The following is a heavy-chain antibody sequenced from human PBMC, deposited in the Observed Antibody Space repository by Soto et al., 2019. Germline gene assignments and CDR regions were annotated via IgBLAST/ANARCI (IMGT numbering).Heavy chain of an antibody. CDR1: GFSLRTTGVG. CDR2: LYWDDDN. J-gene: IGHJ3*02. V-gene: IGHV2-5*02. CDR3: AHNPPQDSGAFDI. D-gene: IGHD6-19*01. Sequence: SGPTLVNPTQALTPTCTFSGFSLRTTGVGVGWIRQPPGKALEWLALLYWDDDNRYNPSLKSRLTLTKDTSKSQVVLTLTNVDPADTATYYCAHNPPQDSGAFDIWGRGTMVTVSS.